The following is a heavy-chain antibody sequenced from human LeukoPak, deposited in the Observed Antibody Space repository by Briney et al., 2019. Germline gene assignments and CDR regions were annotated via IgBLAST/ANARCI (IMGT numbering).Heavy chain of an antibody. J-gene: IGHJ4*02. CDR2: IKQDGSEK. Sequence: GGSLRLSCGASGFTFSSYWMSWVRQAPGKGLEWVADIKQDGSEKYYVDSVKGRFTISRDNAKNSLYLQMNSLRVEDTAVYYCARDPGIAAAGTVGYFDSWGQGILVTVSS. V-gene: IGHV3-7*01. D-gene: IGHD6-13*01. CDR3: ARDPGIAAAGTVGYFDS. CDR1: GFTFSSYW.